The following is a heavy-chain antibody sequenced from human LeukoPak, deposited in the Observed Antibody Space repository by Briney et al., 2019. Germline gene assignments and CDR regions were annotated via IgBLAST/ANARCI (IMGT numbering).Heavy chain of an antibody. Sequence: GGSLRLSCAASGFTFSNYWMHWVRQAPGKGLVWVSRINPDGSGADYADSVKGRFTISRDNAKNTLYLQMNSLRAEDTAVYYCAKSMSGLNDYWGQGTLVTVSS. CDR2: INPDGSGA. V-gene: IGHV3-74*01. D-gene: IGHD3-3*01. CDR3: AKSMSGLNDY. CDR1: GFTFSNYW. J-gene: IGHJ4*02.